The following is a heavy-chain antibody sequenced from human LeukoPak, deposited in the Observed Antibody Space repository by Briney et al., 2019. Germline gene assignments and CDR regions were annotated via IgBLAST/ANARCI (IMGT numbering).Heavy chain of an antibody. CDR1: GFTFSSYS. CDR2: ISSSSSYI. J-gene: IGHJ4*02. Sequence: GGSLRLFCAASGFTFSSYSMNWVRQAPGKGLEWVSSISSSSSYIYYADSVKGRFTISRDNAKNSLYLPMNSLRAADTAVYYCARELLGRRAWDYWGQGTLVTVSS. CDR3: ARELLGRRAWDY. V-gene: IGHV3-21*01.